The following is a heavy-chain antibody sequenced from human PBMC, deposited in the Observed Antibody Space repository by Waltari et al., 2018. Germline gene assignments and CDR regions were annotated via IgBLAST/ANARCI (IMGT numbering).Heavy chain of an antibody. CDR2: IYICGST. CDR1: GFTFSSYA. CDR3: AKDAYYDILTGYYGHYYYMDV. J-gene: IGHJ6*03. D-gene: IGHD3-9*01. Sequence: EVQLLESGGGLVQPGGSLRLSCAASGFTFSSYAMSWVRQAPGKGRGWVSVIYICGSTYYADSVKGRFTISRDNSKNTLYLQMNSLRAEDTAVYYCAKDAYYDILTGYYGHYYYMDVWGKGTTVTVSS. V-gene: IGHV3-23*03.